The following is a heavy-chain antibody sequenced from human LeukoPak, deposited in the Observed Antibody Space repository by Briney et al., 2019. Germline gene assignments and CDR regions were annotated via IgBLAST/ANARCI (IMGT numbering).Heavy chain of an antibody. D-gene: IGHD3-10*01. CDR3: ARGLWFGEAKNPTDY. CDR2: ISSSGSTI. CDR1: GFTFSDYY. V-gene: IGHV3-11*01. J-gene: IGHJ4*02. Sequence: PGGSPRLSCAASGFTFSDYYMSWIRQAPGKGLEWVSYISSSGSTIYYADSVKGRFTISRDNAKNSLYLQMNSLRAEDTAVYYCARGLWFGEAKNPTDYWGQGTLVTVSS.